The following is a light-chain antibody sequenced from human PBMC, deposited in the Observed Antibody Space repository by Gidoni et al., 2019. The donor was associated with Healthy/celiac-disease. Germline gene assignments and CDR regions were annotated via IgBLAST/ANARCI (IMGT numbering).Light chain of an antibody. CDR2: DTS. CDR1: TGAVTSGHY. CDR3: LLSYSGARLYV. Sequence: QAVVTQEPSLTVSPGGTVTLTCGSSTGAVTSGHYPYWFQHKPGQAPRTLIYDTSNKHSWTPARFSGSLLGGKAALTLSGAQPEDEAEYYCLLSYSGARLYVFGTGTKVTVL. J-gene: IGLJ1*01. V-gene: IGLV7-46*01.